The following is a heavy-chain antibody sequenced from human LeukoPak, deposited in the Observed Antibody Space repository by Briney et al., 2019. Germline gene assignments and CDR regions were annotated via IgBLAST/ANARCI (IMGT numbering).Heavy chain of an antibody. CDR1: GGSISSGDYY. J-gene: IGHJ5*02. CDR3: ARDYYGSGSPNWFDP. V-gene: IGHV4-30-4*01. Sequence: SETLSLTCTVSGGSISSGDYYWSWIRQPLGKGLEWIGYIYYSGSTYYNPSLKSRVTISVDTSKNQFSLKLSSVTAADTAVYYCARDYYGSGSPNWFDPWGQGTLVTVSS. D-gene: IGHD3-10*01. CDR2: IYYSGST.